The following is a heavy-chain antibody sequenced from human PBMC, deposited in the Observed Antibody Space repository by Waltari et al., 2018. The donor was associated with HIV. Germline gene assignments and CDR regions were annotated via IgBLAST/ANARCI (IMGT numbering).Heavy chain of an antibody. CDR3: ARIGTLQYYFDY. D-gene: IGHD1-1*01. J-gene: IGHJ4*02. Sequence: QVQLQESGPGLVKPSQTLSLTCIVPGGSINRADYSWNWIRQPPGKGLEWIGSIYYGGSTYYNPSLKSRITVSVDRSKNQFALKLTSVTAADTAVYYCARIGTLQYYFDYWGQGTLVTVSS. CDR2: IYYGGST. V-gene: IGHV4-30-4*08. CDR1: GGSINRADYS.